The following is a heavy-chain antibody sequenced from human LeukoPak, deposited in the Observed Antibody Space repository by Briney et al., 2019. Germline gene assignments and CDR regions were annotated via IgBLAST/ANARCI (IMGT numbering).Heavy chain of an antibody. Sequence: GGSLRLSCAASGFTFDDYAMHWVRQTPGKGLEWVSLISWDGGSTYYADSVKGRFTISRDNSKNSLYLQMNSLRAEDTALYYCAKDYRYCSGGSCYSDPTYYYYYMDVWGKGTTVTVSS. CDR1: GFTFDDYA. J-gene: IGHJ6*03. CDR2: ISWDGGST. D-gene: IGHD2-15*01. CDR3: AKDYRYCSGGSCYSDPTYYYYYMDV. V-gene: IGHV3-43D*03.